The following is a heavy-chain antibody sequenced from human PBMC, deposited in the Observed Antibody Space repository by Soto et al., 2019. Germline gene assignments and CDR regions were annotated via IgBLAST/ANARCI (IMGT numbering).Heavy chain of an antibody. V-gene: IGHV1-18*01. Sequence: ASVKVSCKASGYTFTSYGISWVRQAPGQGLEWMGWISAYNGNTNYAQKLQGRVTMTTDTSTSTAYMELRSLRSDDTAVYYSARDRGTMIVVGTPGLAYYYYGMDVWGQGTTVTVSS. CDR3: ARDRGTMIVVGTPGLAYYYYGMDV. J-gene: IGHJ6*02. CDR2: ISAYNGNT. D-gene: IGHD3-22*01. CDR1: GYTFTSYG.